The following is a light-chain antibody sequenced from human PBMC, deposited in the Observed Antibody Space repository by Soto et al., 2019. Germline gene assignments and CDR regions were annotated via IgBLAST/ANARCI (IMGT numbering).Light chain of an antibody. CDR2: SNN. Sequence: QSVLTQPPSASGTPGQRVTSSCSGSSSNIGSNTVNWYRHLPGTAPKLLIYSNNQRPSGVPDRFSGSTSGTSASLAISGLQSEDEADYYCAAWDDSLNGWVFGGGTKLTVL. V-gene: IGLV1-44*01. J-gene: IGLJ3*02. CDR3: AAWDDSLNGWV. CDR1: SSNIGSNT.